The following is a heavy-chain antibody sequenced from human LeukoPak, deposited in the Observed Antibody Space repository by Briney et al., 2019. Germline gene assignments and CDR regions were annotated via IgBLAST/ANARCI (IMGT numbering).Heavy chain of an antibody. J-gene: IGHJ4*02. Sequence: SQTLSLTCAVSGGSISSGGYPWSWIRQPPGKGLEWIGYIYHSGSTYYNPSLKSRVTISVDRSKNQFSLKLSSVTAADTAVYYCARGGAARLRIDYWGQGTLVTVSS. CDR3: ARGGAARLRIDY. CDR2: IYHSGST. V-gene: IGHV4-30-2*01. CDR1: GGSISSGGYP. D-gene: IGHD6-6*01.